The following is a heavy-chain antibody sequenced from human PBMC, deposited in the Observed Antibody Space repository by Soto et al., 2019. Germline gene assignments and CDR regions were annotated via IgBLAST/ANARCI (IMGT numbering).Heavy chain of an antibody. CDR2: ISYDGSNK. V-gene: IGHV3-30*18. D-gene: IGHD1-26*01. CDR3: AKEPPGSSGRFPPDY. J-gene: IGHJ4*02. Sequence: QVQLVESGGGVVQPGRSLRLSCAASGFTFSSYGMHWVRQAPGKGLEWVAVISYDGSNKYYADSVKGRFTNSRDNSKNTPYLQMNSLRAEDTAVYYCAKEPPGSSGRFPPDYWGQGTLGTVSS. CDR1: GFTFSSYG.